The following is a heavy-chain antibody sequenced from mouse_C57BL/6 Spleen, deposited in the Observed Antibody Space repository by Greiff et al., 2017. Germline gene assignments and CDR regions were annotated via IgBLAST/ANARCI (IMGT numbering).Heavy chain of an antibody. D-gene: IGHD3-2*02. CDR1: GYTFTSYW. J-gene: IGHJ2*01. CDR2: IDPSDSYT. CDR3: ARRLLGFDY. V-gene: IGHV1-69*01. Sequence: QVQLQQPGAELVMPGASVKLSCKASGYTFTSYWMHWVKQRPGQGLEWIGEIDPSDSYTNYNQKFKGKSTLTVDKSSSTAYMQLSSLTSEDSAVYYYARRLLGFDYWGQGTTLTVSS.